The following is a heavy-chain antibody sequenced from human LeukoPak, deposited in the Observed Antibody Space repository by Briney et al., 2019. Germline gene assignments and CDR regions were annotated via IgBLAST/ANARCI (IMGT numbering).Heavy chain of an antibody. CDR2: ISGDGGST. CDR1: GFTFDDYA. J-gene: IGHJ5*02. V-gene: IGHV3-43*02. Sequence: GGSLRLSCAASGFTFDDYAMHWVRQAPGKGLESVSLISGDGGSTYYADSVKGRFTISRDNSKNSLYLQMNSLRTEDTALYYCAKGRGGRNWFDPWGQGTLVTVSS. CDR3: AKGRGGRNWFDP.